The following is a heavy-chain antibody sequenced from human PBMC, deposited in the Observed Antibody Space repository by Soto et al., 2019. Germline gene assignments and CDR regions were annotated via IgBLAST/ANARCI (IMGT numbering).Heavy chain of an antibody. Sequence: SATLSLTCTVSGGTISSYYWSWIRQPPGKGLEWIGYIYYSGSTNYNPSPKSRVTISVDTSKNQFSLKLSSVTAADTAVHYCARALSTYYYDSSGYYSFHFDYWGQGTLVTVSS. V-gene: IGHV4-59*01. CDR2: IYYSGST. J-gene: IGHJ4*02. CDR3: ARALSTYYYDSSGYYSFHFDY. D-gene: IGHD3-22*01. CDR1: GGTISSYY.